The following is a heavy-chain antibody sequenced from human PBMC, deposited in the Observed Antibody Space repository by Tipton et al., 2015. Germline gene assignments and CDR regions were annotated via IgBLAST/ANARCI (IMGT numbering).Heavy chain of an antibody. CDR1: GFTFSSYV. CDR2: IRGSGGNT. CDR3: ANSPTPHYEILTGYYKKHYYYDMDV. Sequence: SLRLSCAASGFTFSSYVMSWVRQAPGKGLEWVSAIRGSGGNTYYADSVKGRFTISRDNSKNTLYLQMNSLRVEDTALYYCANSPTPHYEILTGYYKKHYYYDMDVWGQGTTVTVSS. J-gene: IGHJ6*02. D-gene: IGHD3-9*01. V-gene: IGHV3-23*01.